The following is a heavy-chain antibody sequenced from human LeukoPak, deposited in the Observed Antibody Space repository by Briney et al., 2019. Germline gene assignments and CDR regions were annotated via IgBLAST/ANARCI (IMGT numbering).Heavy chain of an antibody. CDR2: ISAYNGKT. D-gene: IGHD2-2*01. CDR3: ARDADCSYGSCYGSYYSYLGV. V-gene: IGHV1-18*01. Sequence: ASVKVSCKASGYGFTTHGITWVRQAPGQGLEWMGWISAYNGKTKYAQSLQGRVTMTTDTSTTTAYMELRSLRSDDTAVYYCARDADCSYGSCYGSYYSYLGVWGTGTTVTVSS. J-gene: IGHJ6*03. CDR1: GYGFTTHG.